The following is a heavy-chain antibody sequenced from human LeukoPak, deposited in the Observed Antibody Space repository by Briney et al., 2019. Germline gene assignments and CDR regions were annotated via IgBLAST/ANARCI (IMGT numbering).Heavy chain of an antibody. CDR1: GYTFTSYY. V-gene: IGHV1-46*01. CDR2: INPSGGST. D-gene: IGHD3-16*02. Sequence: ASVKVSCKASGYTFTSYYMHWVRQAPGQGLEWMGIINPSGGSTSYAQKFQGRVTMTRDTSTSTVYMELSSLRSEDTAVYYCARGMYDYVWGSYPVDGNLVLWGQGTLVTVSS. J-gene: IGHJ4*02. CDR3: ARGMYDYVWGSYPVDGNLVL.